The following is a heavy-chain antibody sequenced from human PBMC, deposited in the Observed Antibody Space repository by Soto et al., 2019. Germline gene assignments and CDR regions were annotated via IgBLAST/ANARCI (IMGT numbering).Heavy chain of an antibody. J-gene: IGHJ4*02. CDR2: IIPILGIA. CDR1: GGTFSSYT. V-gene: IGHV1-69*08. CDR3: AREPEPGIAAAGTG. D-gene: IGHD6-13*01. Sequence: QVQLVQSGAEVKKPGSSVKVSCKASGGTFSSYTISWVRQAPGQGLEWMGRIIPILGIANYAQKFQGRVTITADKSTSTADMELSSLRSEDTAVYYCAREPEPGIAAAGTGWGQGTLVTVSS.